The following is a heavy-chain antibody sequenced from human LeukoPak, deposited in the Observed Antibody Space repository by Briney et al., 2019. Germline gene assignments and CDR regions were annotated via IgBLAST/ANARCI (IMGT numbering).Heavy chain of an antibody. V-gene: IGHV1-46*01. CDR1: RYTFTSYY. D-gene: IGHD6-19*01. CDR2: INPSGGST. Sequence: ASVKVSCKASRYTFTSYYMHWVRQAPGQGLEWMGIINPSGGSTSYAQKFQGRVTMTRDTSTSTVYMELSSLRSEDTAVYYCARPGIAVAGSDHPFDYWGQGTLVTVSS. CDR3: ARPGIAVAGSDHPFDY. J-gene: IGHJ4*02.